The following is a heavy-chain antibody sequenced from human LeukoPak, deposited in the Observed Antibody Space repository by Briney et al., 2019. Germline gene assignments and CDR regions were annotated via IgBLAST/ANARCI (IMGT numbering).Heavy chain of an antibody. V-gene: IGHV3-33*01. J-gene: IGHJ6*02. CDR3: ARGPIKAARPENYYYYGMDV. CDR2: IWYDGSNK. CDR1: GFTFSSYG. D-gene: IGHD6-6*01. Sequence: GGSLRLSCAASGFTFSSYGMHWVRQAPGKGPEWVAVIWYDGSNKYYADSVKGRFTISRDNSKNTLYLQMNSLRAEDTAVYYCARGPIKAARPENYYYYGMDVWGQGTTVTVSS.